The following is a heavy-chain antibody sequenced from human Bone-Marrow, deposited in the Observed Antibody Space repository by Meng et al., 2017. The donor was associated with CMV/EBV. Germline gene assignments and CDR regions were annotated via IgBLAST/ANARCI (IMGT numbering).Heavy chain of an antibody. J-gene: IGHJ6*02. CDR2: IKQDGSEK. V-gene: IGHV3-7*01. D-gene: IGHD2-2*01. CDR3: ARLGYCSSTSCPLEGYYYYGMDV. Sequence: LSLTCAASGFTFSSYCMTWVRQAPGKGLEWVANIKQDGSEKYYVDSVKGRFTISRDNAKNSLYLQMNSLRAEDTAVYYCARLGYCSSTSCPLEGYYYYGMDVWGQGTTVTVSS. CDR1: GFTFSSYC.